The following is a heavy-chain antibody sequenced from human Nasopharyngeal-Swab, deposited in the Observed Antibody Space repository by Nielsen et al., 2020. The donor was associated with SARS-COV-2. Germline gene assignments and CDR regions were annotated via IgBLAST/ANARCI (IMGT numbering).Heavy chain of an antibody. J-gene: IGHJ4*02. Sequence: SEPLSLTCTVSGGSISSYYWTWIRQPPGKGLECIGYISYSGSTNYNPSLKSRATISVDTSKNQFSLKLSSVTAADTAVYYCTRRTLSSSVYYFDYWGQGTLVTVSS. D-gene: IGHD2-2*01. CDR1: GGSISSYY. V-gene: IGHV4-59*08. CDR3: TRRTLSSSVYYFDY. CDR2: ISYSGST.